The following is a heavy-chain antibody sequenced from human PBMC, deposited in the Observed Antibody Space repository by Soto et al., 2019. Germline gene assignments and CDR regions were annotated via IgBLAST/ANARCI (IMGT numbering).Heavy chain of an antibody. CDR3: ARDRSEYYYGSVSYSYYYGMDV. CDR2: MNPNSGNT. V-gene: IGHV1-8*01. J-gene: IGHJ6*02. CDR1: GYTFTSYD. Sequence: QVQLVQSGAEVKKPGASVKVSCKASGYTFTSYDINWVRQATGQGLEWMGWMNPNSGNTGYAQKFQGRVTMNRNTSISTAYMELSSLRSEDTAVYYCARDRSEYYYGSVSYSYYYGMDVWGQGTTVTVSS. D-gene: IGHD3-10*01.